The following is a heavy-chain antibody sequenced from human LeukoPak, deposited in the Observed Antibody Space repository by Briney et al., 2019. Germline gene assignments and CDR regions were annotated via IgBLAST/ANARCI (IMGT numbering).Heavy chain of an antibody. J-gene: IGHJ4*02. CDR2: IIPILGIA. D-gene: IGHD3-22*01. CDR3: AATYYYDSSGYYYFDY. V-gene: IGHV1-69*04. Sequence: ASVKVSCKASGGTFSIYAIRWVRQAPGQGLERMGRIIPILGIANYAQKFQGRVTITADKSTSTAYMELSSLRSEDTAVYYCAATYYYDSSGYYYFDYWGQGTLVTVSS. CDR1: GGTFSIYA.